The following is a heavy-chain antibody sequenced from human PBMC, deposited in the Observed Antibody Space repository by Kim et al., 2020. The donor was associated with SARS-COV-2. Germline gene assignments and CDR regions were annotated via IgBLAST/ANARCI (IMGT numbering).Heavy chain of an antibody. J-gene: IGHJ6*01. CDR1: GGSFSGYY. D-gene: IGHD3-10*01. CDR3: ARGGITMVRRKADYYYGM. Sequence: SETLSLTCAVYGGSFSGYYWSWIRQPPGKGLEWIGEINHSGSTNYNPSLKSRVTISVDTSKNQFSLKLSSVTAEDTAVYYCARGGITMVRRKADYYYGM. V-gene: IGHV4-34*01. CDR2: INHSGST.